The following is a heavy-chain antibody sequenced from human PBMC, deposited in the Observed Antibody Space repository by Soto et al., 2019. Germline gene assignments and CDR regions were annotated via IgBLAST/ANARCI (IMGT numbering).Heavy chain of an antibody. CDR1: GFTFSSYS. CDR3: AKDPAYSNYDSMVYYYYMDV. D-gene: IGHD4-4*01. V-gene: IGHV3-48*01. CDR2: ISSSSNSI. J-gene: IGHJ6*03. Sequence: GGSLRLSCAASGFTFSSYSMNWVRQAPGSGPEWVSYISSSSNSIYYADSVKGRFTISRDNAKNTLYLQMNSLRAEDTAVYYCAKDPAYSNYDSMVYYYYMDVWGKGTTVTVSS.